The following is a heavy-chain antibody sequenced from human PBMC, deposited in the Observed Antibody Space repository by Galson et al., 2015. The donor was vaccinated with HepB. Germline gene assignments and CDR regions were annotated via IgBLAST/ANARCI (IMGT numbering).Heavy chain of an antibody. V-gene: IGHV1-46*01. Sequence: SVKVSCKASGGTFSSYAISWVRQAPGQGLEWMGIINPSGGSTSYAQKFQGRVTMTRDTSTSTVYMELSSLRSEDTAVYYCARDLGWRYYDSSGARFDYWGQGTLVTVSS. D-gene: IGHD3-22*01. CDR3: ARDLGWRYYDSSGARFDY. CDR1: GGTFSSYA. CDR2: INPSGGST. J-gene: IGHJ4*02.